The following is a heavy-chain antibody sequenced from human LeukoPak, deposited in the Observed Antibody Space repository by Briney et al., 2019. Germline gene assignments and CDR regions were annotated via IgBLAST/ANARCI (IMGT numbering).Heavy chain of an antibody. Sequence: SETLSLTCTVSGASISDYYWNWIRQPPGKGLEWIGYIYYSGSTNYNPSLKSRVTISVDTSKNQFSLKLSSVTAADTAVYYCARHLEGATGEYYFDYWGQGTLVTVSS. J-gene: IGHJ4*02. V-gene: IGHV4-59*08. CDR1: GASISDYY. CDR3: ARHLEGATGEYYFDY. D-gene: IGHD1-26*01. CDR2: IYYSGST.